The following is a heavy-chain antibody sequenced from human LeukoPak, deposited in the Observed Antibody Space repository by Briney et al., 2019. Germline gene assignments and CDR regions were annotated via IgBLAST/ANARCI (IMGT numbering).Heavy chain of an antibody. J-gene: IGHJ4*02. Sequence: QSGGSLRLSCAASGFTLSDYDIHWVRQPIGKGLDWVSGLGSAGDKYHAGSERGRSTISREDAENSVYLQMNSLKTEDTAVYYCITPLPYSAQGGQGTLVTVSS. V-gene: IGHV3-13*01. CDR1: GFTLSDYD. CDR3: ITPLPYSAQ. CDR2: LGSAGDK. D-gene: IGHD2-21*01.